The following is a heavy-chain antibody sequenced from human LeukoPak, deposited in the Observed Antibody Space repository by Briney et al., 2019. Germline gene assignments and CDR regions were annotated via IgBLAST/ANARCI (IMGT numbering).Heavy chain of an antibody. Sequence: PGRSLRLSCAASGFTFSSYAMHWVRQAPGKGLEYVSAISSNGGSTYYANSVKGRFTISRDNSKNTLYLQMGSLRAEDMAVYYCARVGWFGELSYWGQGTLVTVSS. V-gene: IGHV3-64*01. J-gene: IGHJ4*02. D-gene: IGHD3-10*01. CDR2: ISSNGGST. CDR1: GFTFSSYA. CDR3: ARVGWFGELSY.